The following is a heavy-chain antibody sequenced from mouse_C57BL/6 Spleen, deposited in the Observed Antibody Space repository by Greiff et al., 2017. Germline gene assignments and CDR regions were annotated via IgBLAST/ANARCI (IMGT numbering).Heavy chain of an antibody. Sequence: QVQLQQSGAELVRPGTSVKVSCKASGYAFTNYLIEWVKQRPGQGLEWIGVINPGSGGTNYNEKFKGKATLTADKSSSTAYMQLSSLTSEDSAVYFGARYYDYGGGGYWGQGTLVTVSA. V-gene: IGHV1-54*01. CDR2: INPGSGGT. CDR3: ARYYDYGGGGY. J-gene: IGHJ3*01. D-gene: IGHD2-4*01. CDR1: GYAFTNYL.